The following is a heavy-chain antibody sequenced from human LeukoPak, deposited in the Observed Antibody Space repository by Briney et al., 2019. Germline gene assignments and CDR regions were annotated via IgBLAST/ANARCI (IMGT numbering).Heavy chain of an antibody. Sequence: GGSLRLSCAASGFTFSSFWMHWVRQAPGKGLVWVSHTNSDGSTTDYADSVRGRFTISRDNAKNTLFLQMNSLTVEDTAVYYCAREYSSADAFDIWGQGSMVTVSS. CDR1: GFTFSSFW. J-gene: IGHJ3*02. D-gene: IGHD5-18*01. CDR3: AREYSSADAFDI. V-gene: IGHV3-74*01. CDR2: TNSDGSTT.